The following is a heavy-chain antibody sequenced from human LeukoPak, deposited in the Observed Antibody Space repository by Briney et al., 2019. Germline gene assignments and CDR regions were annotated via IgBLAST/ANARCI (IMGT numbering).Heavy chain of an antibody. V-gene: IGHV5-10-1*01. CDR1: GYSFISYW. D-gene: IGHD2-15*01. CDR2: IDPSDSET. CDR3: ARLYCSGGRCYSDWYFDL. J-gene: IGHJ2*01. Sequence: RGESLKISCKGFGYSFISYWISWVRQMPGKGLEWMGRIDPSDSETNYSPSFQGHVTISADKSISTAYLQWSSLKASDTAMYYCARLYCSGGRCYSDWYFDLWGRGTLVTVSS.